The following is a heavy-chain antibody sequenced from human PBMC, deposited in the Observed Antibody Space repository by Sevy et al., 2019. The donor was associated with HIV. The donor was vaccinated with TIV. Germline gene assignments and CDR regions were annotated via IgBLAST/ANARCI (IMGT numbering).Heavy chain of an antibody. CDR1: GISISSHW. J-gene: IGHJ6*02. CDR2: INQDGSER. CDR3: ARAMGV. V-gene: IGHV3-7*01. Sequence: ASVKLSCVGSGISISSHWMNWVRQSPGKGLEWVANINQDGSERYYVDSVKGRFTIFRENAKNSGYLQMHSLRVEDSGVYYCARAMGVWGQGTTVTVSS.